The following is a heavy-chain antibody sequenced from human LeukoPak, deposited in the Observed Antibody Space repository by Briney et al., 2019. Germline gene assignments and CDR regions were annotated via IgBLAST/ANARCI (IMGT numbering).Heavy chain of an antibody. V-gene: IGHV3-64*01. CDR3: ARDSYCGGDCYPGIYFEY. D-gene: IGHD2-21*02. Sequence: PGGSLRLSCAASGFTFSSYAMHWVRQAPGKGLEDVSAISSNGGSTYYANSVKGRFTISRDNAKNSLYLQMNSLRAEDTAVYYCARDSYCGGDCYPGIYFEYWGQGTLVTVSS. CDR1: GFTFSSYA. J-gene: IGHJ4*02. CDR2: ISSNGGST.